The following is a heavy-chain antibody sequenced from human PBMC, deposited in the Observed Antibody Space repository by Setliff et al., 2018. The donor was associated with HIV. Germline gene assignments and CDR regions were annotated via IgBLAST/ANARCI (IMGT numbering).Heavy chain of an antibody. D-gene: IGHD3-22*01. Sequence: ASVKVSCKASGYTFTNYYIHWVRQAPGQGLEWMGRINSDSGGTDLAQTFQDRVTMTRDTSISTAYMELSGLRSDDTAVYYCASRLSSTYYYDSSGSDYGAFDIWGQGTMGTVS. CDR2: INSDSGGT. CDR3: ASRLSSTYYYDSSGSDYGAFDI. V-gene: IGHV1-2*06. CDR1: GYTFTNYY. J-gene: IGHJ3*02.